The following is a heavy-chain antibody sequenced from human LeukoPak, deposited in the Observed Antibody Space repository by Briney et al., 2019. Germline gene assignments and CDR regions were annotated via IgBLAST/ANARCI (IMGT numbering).Heavy chain of an antibody. CDR2: ISSSGNTI. V-gene: IGHV3-48*03. J-gene: IGHJ4*02. CDR1: GCSVSSYE. Sequence: GCSLTLSCAASGCSVSSYELHWVRQAAARGREGVSYISSSGNTIYYAASVKGRFTISRDNAKISLYLQLNSLRAEDTAVYYCARAHYYDSSGLDYWGQGTLVTVSS. D-gene: IGHD3-22*01. CDR3: ARAHYYDSSGLDY.